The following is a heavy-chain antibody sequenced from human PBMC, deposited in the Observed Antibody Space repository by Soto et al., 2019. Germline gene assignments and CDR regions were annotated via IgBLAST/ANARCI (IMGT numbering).Heavy chain of an antibody. CDR1: GFTFSSYS. CDR3: ARDTAMGHYYYYGMDV. V-gene: IGHV3-48*01. CDR2: ISSSSSTI. J-gene: IGHJ6*02. D-gene: IGHD5-18*01. Sequence: GGSLRLSCAASGFTFSSYSMNWVRQAPGKGLEWVSYISSSSSTIYYADSVKGRFTISRDNAKNSLYLQMNSLGGEDTAVYYCARDTAMGHYYYYGMDVWGQGTTVTVSS.